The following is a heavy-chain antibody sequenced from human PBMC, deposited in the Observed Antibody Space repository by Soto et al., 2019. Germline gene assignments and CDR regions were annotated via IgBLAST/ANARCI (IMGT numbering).Heavy chain of an antibody. V-gene: IGHV3-23*01. CDR2: ISGSGGST. D-gene: IGHD3-9*01. Sequence: EVQLLESGGGLVQPGGSLRLSCAASGFTFSSYAISWVRQAPGKGLEWVSAISGSGGSTYYADSVKGRFTISRDNSKNTLYLQMNSLRAEDTAVYYCAKISLTGYYYYYYGIDVWGQGTTVTVSS. CDR1: GFTFSSYA. J-gene: IGHJ6*02. CDR3: AKISLTGYYYYYYGIDV.